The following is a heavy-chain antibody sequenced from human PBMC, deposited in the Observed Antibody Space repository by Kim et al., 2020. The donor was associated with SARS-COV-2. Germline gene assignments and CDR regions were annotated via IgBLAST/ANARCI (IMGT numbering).Heavy chain of an antibody. D-gene: IGHD2-2*02. Sequence: SETLSLTCTISGGSVSSGSYYWSWIRQPPGKGLEWIGYIYYSGSTNYNPSLKSRVTISVDTSKNQFSLKLSSVTAADTAVYYCARDRGPIWGSPNRYYY. CDR1: GGSVSSGSYY. V-gene: IGHV4-61*01. CDR3: ARDRGPIWGSPNRYYY. CDR2: IYYSGST. J-gene: IGHJ6*01.